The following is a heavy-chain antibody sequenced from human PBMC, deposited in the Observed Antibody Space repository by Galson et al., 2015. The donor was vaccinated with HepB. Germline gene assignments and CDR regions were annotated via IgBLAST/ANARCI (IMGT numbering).Heavy chain of an antibody. V-gene: IGHV3-15*01. CDR1: GFTFSNAW. J-gene: IGHJ3*01. CDR2: IKSKTDGGTT. CDR3: TTDPYHLRGIAAAAVF. D-gene: IGHD6-13*01. Sequence: SLRLSCAASGFTFSNAWMSWVRQAPGKGLEWVGRIKSKTDGGTTDYAAPVKGRFTISRDDSKNTLYLQMNSLKTEDTAVYYCTTDPYHLRGIAAAAVFWGQGTMVTVSS.